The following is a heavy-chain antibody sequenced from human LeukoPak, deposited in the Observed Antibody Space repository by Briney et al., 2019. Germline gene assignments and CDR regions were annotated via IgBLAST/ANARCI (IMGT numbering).Heavy chain of an antibody. CDR1: GFTFSSYW. CDR2: IDSDGSRI. D-gene: IGHD6-13*01. V-gene: IGHV3-74*01. CDR3: AKGYSSLDP. Sequence: GGSLRLSCEASGFTFSSYWMHWVRQAPGKGLVWVSRIDSDGSRISYADSVKGRFTISRDNSKNTLYLQMNSLRAEDTAVYYCAKGYSSLDPWGQGTLVTVSS. J-gene: IGHJ5*02.